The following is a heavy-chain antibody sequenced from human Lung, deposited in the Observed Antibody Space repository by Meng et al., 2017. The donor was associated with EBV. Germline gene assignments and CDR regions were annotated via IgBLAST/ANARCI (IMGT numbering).Heavy chain of an antibody. CDR2: INPNTGVT. Sequence: QVQRGQTGAEGTKPGASRKVSCTPSGYTFTAYSLDWVRQAPGQGLEWMGRINPNTGVTDFAQKFQGRLTMTRDTSITTVYMELSRLKSDDTAVYFCARVRITSDWQRLDYWGQGSLVTVSS. J-gene: IGHJ4*02. CDR1: GYTFTAYS. CDR3: ARVRITSDWQRLDY. D-gene: IGHD6-19*01. V-gene: IGHV1-2*06.